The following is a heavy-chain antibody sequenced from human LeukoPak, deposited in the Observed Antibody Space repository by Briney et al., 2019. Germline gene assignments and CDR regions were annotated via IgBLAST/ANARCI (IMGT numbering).Heavy chain of an antibody. Sequence: PSETLSLTCAVYGGSFNGYYWSWIRQPPGKGLEWIGEINHSGSTNYSPSLKSRVTLSVDTSKNQFSLKLSSVTAADTAVYYCARARGDCSGGSCYSILSPYDAFDIWGQGTMVTVSS. V-gene: IGHV4-34*01. J-gene: IGHJ3*02. CDR3: ARARGDCSGGSCYSILSPYDAFDI. CDR2: INHSGST. D-gene: IGHD2-15*01. CDR1: GGSFNGYY.